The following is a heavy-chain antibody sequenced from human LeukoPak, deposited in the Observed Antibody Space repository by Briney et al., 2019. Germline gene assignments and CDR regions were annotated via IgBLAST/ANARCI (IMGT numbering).Heavy chain of an antibody. V-gene: IGHV1-69*05. CDR3: AADDSGSYVY. Sequence: GASMKVSCKASGGTFSSYAISWVRQAPGQGLEWMGGIIPIFGTANYAQKFQGRVTITTDESTSTAYMELSSLRSEDTAVYYCAADDSGSYVYWGQGTLVTVSS. J-gene: IGHJ4*02. CDR1: GGTFSSYA. CDR2: IIPIFGTA. D-gene: IGHD1-26*01.